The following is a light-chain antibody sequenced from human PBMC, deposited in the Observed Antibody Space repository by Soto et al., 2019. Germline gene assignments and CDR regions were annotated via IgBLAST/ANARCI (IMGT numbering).Light chain of an antibody. CDR2: GAS. Sequence: EIVLTHSPGTLPLSPWEIATLSCRASQSVSSSYLAWYQQKPGQAPRLLIYGASSRATGIPDRFSGSGSGTDFTLTISRLEPEDFAVYYCQQYGSSPQTFGQGTKVDIK. CDR3: QQYGSSPQT. J-gene: IGKJ1*01. V-gene: IGKV3-20*01. CDR1: QSVSSSY.